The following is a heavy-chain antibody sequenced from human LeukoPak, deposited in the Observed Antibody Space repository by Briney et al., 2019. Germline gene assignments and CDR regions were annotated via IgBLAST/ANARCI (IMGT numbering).Heavy chain of an antibody. CDR2: ISWNTNFV. CDR1: GFTFDDHA. D-gene: IGHD2-15*01. V-gene: IGHV3-9*01. CDR3: VRNMAGHVGTWFDY. Sequence: PGGSLRLSCTASGFTFDDHAMHWVRQVPGKGLEWVSGISWNTNFVDYADSVKGRFTISRDNAKNSLYLQMDSLRSEDTALYYCVRNMAGHVGTWFDYWGQGTLVTVSS. J-gene: IGHJ4*02.